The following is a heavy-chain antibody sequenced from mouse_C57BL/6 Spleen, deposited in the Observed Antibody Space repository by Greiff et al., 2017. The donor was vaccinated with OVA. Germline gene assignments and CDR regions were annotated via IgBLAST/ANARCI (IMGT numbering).Heavy chain of an antibody. CDR3: ARDGYYGSRGGFAY. CDR2: ISDGGSYT. V-gene: IGHV5-4*01. CDR1: GFTFSSYA. Sequence: EVKVVESGGGLVKPGGSLKLSCAASGFTFSSYAMSWVRQTPEKRLEWVATISDGGSYTYYPDNVKGRFTISRDNAKNNLYLQMSHLKSEDTAMYYCARDGYYGSRGGFAYWGQGTLVTVSA. D-gene: IGHD1-1*01. J-gene: IGHJ3*01.